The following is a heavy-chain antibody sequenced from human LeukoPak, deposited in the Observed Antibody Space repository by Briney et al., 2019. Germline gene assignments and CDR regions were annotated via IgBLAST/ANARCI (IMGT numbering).Heavy chain of an antibody. CDR3: ARPGDRKASGSFLLEN. V-gene: IGHV3-48*02. Sequence: TGGSLRLSCAASGFTVSSNYMSWVRQAPEKGLEWVSYISSSSSTIYYADSVKGRFSTSRDNAQNSLYLQMNSLRDEDTAVYYCARPGDRKASGSFLLENWGQGTLVTVSS. J-gene: IGHJ4*02. D-gene: IGHD3-10*01. CDR2: ISSSSSTI. CDR1: GFTVSSNY.